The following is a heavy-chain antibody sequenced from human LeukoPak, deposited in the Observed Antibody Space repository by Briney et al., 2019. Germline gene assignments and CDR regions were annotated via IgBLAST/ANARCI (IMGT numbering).Heavy chain of an antibody. CDR2: IYYSGST. D-gene: IGHD6-19*01. CDR3: ARDPRSGSGFDY. J-gene: IGHJ4*02. Sequence: SETLSLTCTVSGGSISSGGYYWSWIRQHPGKGLEWIGYIYYSGSTYYNPSLKSRVTISVDTSKNQFSLKLSSVTAADTAVYYCARDPRSGSGFDYWGQGTLVTVSS. CDR1: GGSISSGGYY. V-gene: IGHV4-31*03.